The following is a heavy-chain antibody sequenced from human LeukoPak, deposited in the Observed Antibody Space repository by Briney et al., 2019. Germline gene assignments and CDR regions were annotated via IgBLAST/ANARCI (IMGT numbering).Heavy chain of an antibody. J-gene: IGHJ3*02. CDR3: AKDGNDAFDI. D-gene: IGHD1-1*01. CDR1: GFTFSNYW. V-gene: IGHV3-74*01. Sequence: GGSLRLSCAASGFTFSNYWMHWVRQAPGKGLVWVSHITEDGTSTTYADSVKGRFTISRDNSKNTLYLQMNSLRAEDTAVYYCAKDGNDAFDIWGQGTMVTVSS. CDR2: ITEDGTST.